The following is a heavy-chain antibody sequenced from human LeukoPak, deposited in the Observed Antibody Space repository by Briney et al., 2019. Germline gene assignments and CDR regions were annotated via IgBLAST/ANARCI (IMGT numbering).Heavy chain of an antibody. CDR1: GFTFSSNA. CDR3: AKKSVTANVDY. V-gene: IGHV3-30*18. CDR2: ISYDGSNK. J-gene: IGHJ4*02. D-gene: IGHD2-21*02. Sequence: GRSLRLSCAASGFTFSSNAMHWVRQAPGKGLEWVAVISYDGSNKYYADSVKGRFTISRDSSKNTLYLQMNSLRAEDTAVYYCAKKSVTANVDYWGQGTLVTVSS.